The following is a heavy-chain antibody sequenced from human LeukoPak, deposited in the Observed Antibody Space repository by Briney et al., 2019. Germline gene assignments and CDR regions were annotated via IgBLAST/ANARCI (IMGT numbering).Heavy chain of an antibody. V-gene: IGHV3-74*01. CDR1: GFTFSSYW. Sequence: GSLRLSCAASGFTFSSYWMHWVRQAPGKGLVWVSHINNDESSTSYADSVRGRFTISRDNAKNTLYLQMNSLRTEDTAVYYCACYGIAPPYWGQGTLVTVSS. J-gene: IGHJ4*02. CDR3: ACYGIAPPY. CDR2: INNDESST. D-gene: IGHD2-15*01.